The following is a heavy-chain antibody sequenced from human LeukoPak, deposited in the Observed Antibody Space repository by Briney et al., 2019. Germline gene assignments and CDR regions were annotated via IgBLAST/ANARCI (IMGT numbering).Heavy chain of an antibody. CDR1: EFTFSKYG. CDR3: ARGGGTAVTGTVIDF. D-gene: IGHD1-1*01. J-gene: IGHJ4*02. V-gene: IGHV3-33*05. CDR2: ISYDGSDE. Sequence: GGSLRLSCAASEFTFSKYGMHWIRQAPAKGLEWVAVISYDGSDEYYADSVKGRSAISRDNSKNTLYLQMNSLRVEDTAVYYCARGGGTAVTGTVIDFWGQGTLVTVSS.